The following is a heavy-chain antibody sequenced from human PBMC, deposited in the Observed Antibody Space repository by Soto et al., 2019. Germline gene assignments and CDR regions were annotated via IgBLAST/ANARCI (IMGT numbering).Heavy chain of an antibody. D-gene: IGHD1-26*01. Sequence: SETLSLTCAVYGGSFSGYYWSWIRQPPGKGLEWIGEINHSGSTNYNPSLKSRVTISVDTSKNQFSLTLSSVTAADTAVYYCARGRWEVRFDNWGQGTLVTVSS. CDR2: INHSGST. CDR3: ARGRWEVRFDN. CDR1: GGSFSGYY. J-gene: IGHJ4*02. V-gene: IGHV4-34*01.